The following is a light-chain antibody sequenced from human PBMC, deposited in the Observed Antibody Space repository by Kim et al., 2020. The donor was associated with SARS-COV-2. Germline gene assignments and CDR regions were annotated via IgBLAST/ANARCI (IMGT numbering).Light chain of an antibody. Sequence: RVNIAGTGGSSNIGAGYDVHWYQQLPGTAPKLLIYGNSNRPSGVPDRFSGSKSGTSASLAITGLQAEDEADYYCQSYDSSLSGYVFGTGTKVTVL. CDR1: SSNIGAGYD. CDR2: GNS. CDR3: QSYDSSLSGYV. J-gene: IGLJ1*01. V-gene: IGLV1-40*01.